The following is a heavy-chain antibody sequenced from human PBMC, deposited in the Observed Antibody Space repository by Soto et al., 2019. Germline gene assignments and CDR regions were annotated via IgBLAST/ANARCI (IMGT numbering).Heavy chain of an antibody. V-gene: IGHV3-23*01. CDR3: AKDQWLPYF. Sequence: PGGSLRLSCGASGFTFSSYAMSWLRQAPGKGLEWVSAISGSGGSTYYADSVKGRFTISRDNSKNTLYLQMNGLRAEDTAVYYCAKDQWLPYFWGQGTLVTVSS. D-gene: IGHD6-19*01. CDR2: ISGSGGST. J-gene: IGHJ4*02. CDR1: GFTFSSYA.